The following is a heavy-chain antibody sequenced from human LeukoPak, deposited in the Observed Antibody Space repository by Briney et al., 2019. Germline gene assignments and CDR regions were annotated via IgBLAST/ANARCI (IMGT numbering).Heavy chain of an antibody. CDR2: INTDASST. CDR3: AKDHYWSIDY. V-gene: IGHV3-74*01. Sequence: GGSLRLSCAASGFTFSDYWMLWVRQAPGKGLVWVSRINTDASSTIYADSVKGRFTISRDIAKNTLYLQMNSLRAEDTGVYYCAKDHYWSIDYWGRGTLVTVSS. D-gene: IGHD3-3*01. J-gene: IGHJ4*02. CDR1: GFTFSDYW.